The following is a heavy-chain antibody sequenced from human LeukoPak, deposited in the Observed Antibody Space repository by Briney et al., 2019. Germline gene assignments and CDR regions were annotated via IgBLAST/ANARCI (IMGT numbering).Heavy chain of an antibody. J-gene: IGHJ5*02. V-gene: IGHV1-18*04. Sequence: ASVKVSCKASGCTFTSYGISWVRQAPGQGLEWMGWISAYNGNTNYAQKLQGRVTMTTDTSTSTAYMELRSLRSDDTAVYYCARSTGDLGYCSSTSCYLPYNWFDPWGQGTLVTVSS. CDR3: ARSTGDLGYCSSTSCYLPYNWFDP. D-gene: IGHD2-2*01. CDR2: ISAYNGNT. CDR1: GCTFTSYG.